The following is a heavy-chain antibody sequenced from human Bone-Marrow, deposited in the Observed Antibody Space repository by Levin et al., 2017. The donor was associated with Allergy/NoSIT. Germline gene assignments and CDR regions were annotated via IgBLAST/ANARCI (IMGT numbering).Heavy chain of an antibody. Sequence: PGGSLRLSCEVSGLMMTAYAMSWVRQAPGKGLEWVAGISGSGQTTHYADSVNGRFIISRDNSKNMLFLEVIGLRTEDTALYYCAKDMSFSGSWFDSWGQGTLVTVSA. CDR2: ISGSGQTT. V-gene: IGHV3-23*01. CDR1: GLMMTAYA. J-gene: IGHJ5*01. CDR3: AKDMSFSGSWFDS. D-gene: IGHD6-19*01.